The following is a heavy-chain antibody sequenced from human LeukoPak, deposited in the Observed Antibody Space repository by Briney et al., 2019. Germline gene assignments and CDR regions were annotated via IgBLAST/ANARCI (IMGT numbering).Heavy chain of an antibody. V-gene: IGHV3-23*01. CDR3: AGRGFGSHFDY. Sequence: AGGSLRLSCTASGFTFRTYGMNWVRQAPGKGLGWVSTISGSGGSTYYADSLKGRFTISRDNFKNTRYLHMNSLRAEGTALYYFAGRGFGSHFDYWGQGNLVTVSS. J-gene: IGHJ4*02. CDR2: ISGSGGST. CDR1: GFTFRTYG. D-gene: IGHD1-26*01.